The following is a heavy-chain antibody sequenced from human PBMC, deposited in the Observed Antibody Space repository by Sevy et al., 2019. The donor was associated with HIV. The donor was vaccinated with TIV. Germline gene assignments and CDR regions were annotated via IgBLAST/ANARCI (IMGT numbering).Heavy chain of an antibody. CDR2: MKEDGSER. J-gene: IGHJ4*02. D-gene: IGHD5-18*01. Sequence: GSLRLSCAASGFTFSSYWMSWVRQAPGKGLECVATMKEDGSERNYVDSVKGRFTISRDNAKNSLYLQMNSLRAEDTAVYYCVREGVGGYSYSLDCWGQGTLVTVSS. V-gene: IGHV3-7*01. CDR3: VREGVGGYSYSLDC. CDR1: GFTFSSYW.